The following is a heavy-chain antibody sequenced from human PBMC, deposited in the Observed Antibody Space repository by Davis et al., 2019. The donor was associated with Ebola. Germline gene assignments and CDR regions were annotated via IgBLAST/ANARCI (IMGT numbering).Heavy chain of an antibody. Sequence: HTGGSLRLSCAASGFTFSSYWMHWVRQAPGRGLVWVSRINSDGSSTSYADSVKGRFTIPRDNAKNTLYLQMNSLRAEDTAVYYCASPGYCSGGSCSGDFDYWGQGTLVTVSS. J-gene: IGHJ4*02. CDR3: ASPGYCSGGSCSGDFDY. CDR2: INSDGSST. D-gene: IGHD2-15*01. CDR1: GFTFSSYW. V-gene: IGHV3-74*01.